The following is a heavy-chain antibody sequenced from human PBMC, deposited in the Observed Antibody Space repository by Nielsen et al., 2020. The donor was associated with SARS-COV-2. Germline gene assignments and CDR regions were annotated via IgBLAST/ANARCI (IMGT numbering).Heavy chain of an antibody. J-gene: IGHJ4*02. CDR2: ISGYNGNT. V-gene: IGHV1-18*01. Sequence: ASVKVSCKASVYTFSSYGISWVRQAPGQGLEWMGWISGYNGNTNFPHKLQGRVTLTTDTSTNTAYMELRSLRSDDTAVYYCARDVSITIFEMVRSHFDYWGQGTLVTVSS. D-gene: IGHD3-3*01. CDR3: ARDVSITIFEMVRSHFDY. CDR1: VYTFSSYG.